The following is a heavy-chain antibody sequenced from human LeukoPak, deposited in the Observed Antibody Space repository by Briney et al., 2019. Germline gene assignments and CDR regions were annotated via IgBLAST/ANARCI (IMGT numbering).Heavy chain of an antibody. CDR1: GFTVSTYG. D-gene: IGHD3-10*01. J-gene: IGHJ4*02. V-gene: IGHV3-30*18. CDR3: AKGEYTYGPGSFDY. Sequence: GRSLRLSCAASGFTVSTYGMHWVRQAPGKGLEWVAVTSNDGSNKYYADSVKGRFTISRDNSKNTLYLQMNSLRAEDSAVYYCAKGEYTYGPGSFDYWGQGTLVTVSS. CDR2: TSNDGSNK.